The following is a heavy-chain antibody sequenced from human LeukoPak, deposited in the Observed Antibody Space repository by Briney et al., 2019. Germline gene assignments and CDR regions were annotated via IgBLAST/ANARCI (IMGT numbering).Heavy chain of an antibody. Sequence: SETLSLTCTVSGGSISSYYWTWIRQPAGKGLEWIGRTHTSGTTNHNPSLKSRVTMSVDTSNNHFSLKLSSVTAADTAVYYCARFGYSYGPDAFDIWGQGTMVTVSS. CDR2: THTSGTT. D-gene: IGHD5-18*01. V-gene: IGHV4-4*07. CDR1: GGSISSYY. J-gene: IGHJ3*02. CDR3: ARFGYSYGPDAFDI.